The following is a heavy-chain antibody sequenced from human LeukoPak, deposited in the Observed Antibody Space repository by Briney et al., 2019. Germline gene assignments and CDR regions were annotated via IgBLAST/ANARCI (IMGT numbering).Heavy chain of an antibody. CDR2: MYYSGTT. D-gene: IGHD2-21*01. CDR3: ATTDKNRYYINV. J-gene: IGHJ6*01. Sequence: PSETLSLTCTVSGNSINIYSWNWIRQSSEKGLEWIAYMYYSGTTNYNPSLENRAAISLDLSRHQFSLRLSSVTAADTAVYFCATTDKNRYYINVWGPGTTVIVSS. V-gene: IGHV4-59*12. CDR1: GNSINIYS.